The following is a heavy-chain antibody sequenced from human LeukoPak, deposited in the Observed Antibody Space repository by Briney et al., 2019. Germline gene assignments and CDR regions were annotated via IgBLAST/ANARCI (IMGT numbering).Heavy chain of an antibody. CDR1: GFTFSSYG. CDR3: ARDRALGYFDL. CDR2: ISYDGTNK. V-gene: IGHV3-30*03. D-gene: IGHD3-3*02. J-gene: IGHJ2*01. Sequence: GRSLRLSCAVSGFTFSSYGMHWVRQAPGKGLEWMAVISYDGTNKYYTDSVKGRFTISRDDSKNTLYLQMNSLRAEDTAVYYCARDRALGYFDLWGRGTQVTVSS.